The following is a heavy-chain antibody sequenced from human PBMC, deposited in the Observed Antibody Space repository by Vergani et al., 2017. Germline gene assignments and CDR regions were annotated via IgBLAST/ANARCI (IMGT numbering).Heavy chain of an antibody. CDR1: GFTFSTYA. V-gene: IGHV3-23*01. CDR2: ISGSGGTT. J-gene: IGHJ4*01. CDR3: AKVGEERARLHYFLDY. Sequence: EVQLLESGGDLVQPGGSLRLSCAASGFTFSTYAINWVRQAPGKGLEWVSAISGSGGTTNYADSVKGRFTISRDNSKNTLYLQMNSLRTEDTAVYFCAKVGEERARLHYFLDYWGHGTLVTVSS. D-gene: IGHD2/OR15-2a*01.